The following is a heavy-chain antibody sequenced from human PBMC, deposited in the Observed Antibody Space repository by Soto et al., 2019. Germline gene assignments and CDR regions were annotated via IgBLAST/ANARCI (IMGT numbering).Heavy chain of an antibody. V-gene: IGHV1-18*01. CDR3: ARDRTLYCRGGSCYLVY. CDR2: ISAYNGNT. Sequence: ASVKVSCKASGYTFTSYGISWVRQAPGQGLEWMGWISAYNGNTNYAQKLQGRVTMTTDTSTSTAYMELRSLRSDDTAVYYCARDRTLYCRGGSCYLVYWGQGTLVTVSS. D-gene: IGHD2-15*01. CDR1: GYTFTSYG. J-gene: IGHJ4*02.